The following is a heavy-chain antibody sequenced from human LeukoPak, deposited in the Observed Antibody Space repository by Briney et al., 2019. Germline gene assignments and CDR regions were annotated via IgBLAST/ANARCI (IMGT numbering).Heavy chain of an antibody. D-gene: IGHD3-10*01. CDR2: ISYTGST. CDR1: GGSISGYF. V-gene: IGHV4-59*01. Sequence: SETLSLTCTVSGGSISGYFWSWFRQPPGKGLEWIGYISYTGSTIYSPSLKSRVTISVDTSKNQFSLQLTSVTAADTAVYYCARDDYRGVTNFDPWGQGTLVTVSS. CDR3: ARDDYRGVTNFDP. J-gene: IGHJ5*02.